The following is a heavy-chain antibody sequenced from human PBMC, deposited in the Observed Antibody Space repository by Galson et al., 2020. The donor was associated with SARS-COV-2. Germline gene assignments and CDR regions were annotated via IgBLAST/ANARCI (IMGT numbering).Heavy chain of an antibody. CDR1: GGSISSGDYY. CDR3: DRRLIQLWSLGGMDV. Sequence: ETSETLSLTCTVSGGSISSGDYYWSWIRQPPGKGLEWIGYIYYSGSTYYNPSLKSRVTISVDTSKNQFSLKLSSVTAADTAVYYCDRRLIQLWSLGGMDVWGQGTTVTVSS. CDR2: IYYSGST. V-gene: IGHV4-30-4*01. D-gene: IGHD5-18*01. J-gene: IGHJ6*02.